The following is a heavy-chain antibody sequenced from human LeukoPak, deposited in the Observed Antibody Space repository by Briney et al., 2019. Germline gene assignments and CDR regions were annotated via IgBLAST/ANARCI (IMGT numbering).Heavy chain of an antibody. CDR3: ARDDLLGYCSGGSCYSDY. J-gene: IGHJ4*02. CDR1: GFTFSSYG. Sequence: GRSLRLSCAASGFTFSSYGMHWVRQAPGKGLEWVAVIWYDGSNKYYADSVKGRFTISRDNSKNTLYLQMNSLRAEDTAVYYCARDDLLGYCSGGSCYSDYWGQGTLVTVSS. CDR2: IWYDGSNK. D-gene: IGHD2-15*01. V-gene: IGHV3-33*01.